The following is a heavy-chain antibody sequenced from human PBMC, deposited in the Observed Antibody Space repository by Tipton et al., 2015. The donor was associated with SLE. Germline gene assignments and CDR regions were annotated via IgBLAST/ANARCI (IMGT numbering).Heavy chain of an antibody. CDR1: GGSINNYY. V-gene: IGHV4-59*08. CDR3: ARGTDFDYYYYYCALDV. Sequence: LRLSCTVSGGSINNYYWSWIRQTPGKGLEWIGYIYYSGDANYSPSLKTRVTISLDTSENQFSLKLNSVTAADTATYYCARGTDFDYYYYYCALDVWGQGTAVAVSS. CDR2: IYYSGDA. J-gene: IGHJ6*02. D-gene: IGHD5-12*01.